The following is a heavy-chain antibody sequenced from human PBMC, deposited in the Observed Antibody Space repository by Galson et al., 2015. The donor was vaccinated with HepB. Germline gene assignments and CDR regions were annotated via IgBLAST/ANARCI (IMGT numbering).Heavy chain of an antibody. CDR2: ISAYNGNT. V-gene: IGHV1-18*01. J-gene: IGHJ2*01. Sequence: SVKVSCKASGGTFSSYAISWVRQAPGQGLEWMGWISAYNGNTNSAQKFQGRFTMTTDRSTSTGYMELRSLTSDDTAVYFCAKGYGDYGYFDLWGRGTLVTVSS. CDR3: AKGYGDYGYFDL. D-gene: IGHD4-17*01. CDR1: GGTFSSYA.